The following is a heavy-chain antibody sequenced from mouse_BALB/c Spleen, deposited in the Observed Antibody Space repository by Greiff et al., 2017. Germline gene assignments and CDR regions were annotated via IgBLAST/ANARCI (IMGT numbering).Heavy chain of an antibody. D-gene: IGHD1-1*01. CDR1: GYTFTSYW. J-gene: IGHJ3*01. Sequence: LQESGAELARPGASVKLSCKASGYTFTSYWMQWVKQRPGQGLEWIGAIYPGDGDTRYTQKFKGKATLTADKSSSTAYMQLSSLASEDSAVYYCARDYYGSSPAWFAYWGQGTLVTVSA. CDR2: IYPGDGDT. V-gene: IGHV1-87*01. CDR3: ARDYYGSSPAWFAY.